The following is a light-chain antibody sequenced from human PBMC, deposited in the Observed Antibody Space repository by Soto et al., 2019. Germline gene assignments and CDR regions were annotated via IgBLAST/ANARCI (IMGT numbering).Light chain of an antibody. V-gene: IGLV1-44*01. J-gene: IGLJ1*01. CDR2: DNN. CDR1: SSNIEGNS. CDR3: ATWDDRLNGYV. Sequence: QSVLTQPPSASGTPGQRVTITCSGSSSNIEGNSVNCYQQLPGTAPTLLIFDNNQRPSGVPGRFSASKSGTSASRAISGLQSEDEADYYCATWDDRLNGYVFGPGTKVTVL.